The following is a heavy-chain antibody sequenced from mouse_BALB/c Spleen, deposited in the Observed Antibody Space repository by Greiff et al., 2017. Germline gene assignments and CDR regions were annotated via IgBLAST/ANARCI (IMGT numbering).Heavy chain of an antibody. CDR3: ARASTTARSSFAY. J-gene: IGHJ3*01. CDR2: IDPETGGT. Sequence: QVQLQQSGAELVRPGASVTLSCKASGYTFTDYEMHWVKQTPVHGLEWIGAIDPETGGTAYNQKFKGKATLTADKSSSTAYMELRSLTSEDSAVYYCARASTTARSSFAYWGQGTLVTVSA. D-gene: IGHD1-2*01. V-gene: IGHV1-15*01. CDR1: GYTFTDYE.